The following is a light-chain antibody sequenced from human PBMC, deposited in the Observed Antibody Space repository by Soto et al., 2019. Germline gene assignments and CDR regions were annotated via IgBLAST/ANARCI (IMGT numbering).Light chain of an antibody. Sequence: DIQMTQSPSSLSASVGDRVTITCRASESISSYLNWYQQKPGKAPKLLIYAASSLQSGVPSRFSGSGSGTDFTLTISSLHPEDFATYYCQQSYSIPLTFGQGTKLEI. CDR3: QQSYSIPLT. CDR1: ESISSY. J-gene: IGKJ2*01. V-gene: IGKV1-39*01. CDR2: AAS.